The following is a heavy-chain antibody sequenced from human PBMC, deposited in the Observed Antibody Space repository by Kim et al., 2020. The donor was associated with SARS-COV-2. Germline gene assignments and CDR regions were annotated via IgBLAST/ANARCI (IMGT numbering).Heavy chain of an antibody. J-gene: IGHJ4*02. V-gene: IGHV3-11*06. CDR3: ARDLEYSSSSEGYDY. Sequence: ASVEGRFTISRDNAKNSLYLQMNSLRAEDTAVYYCARDLEYSSSSEGYDYWGQGTLVTVSS. D-gene: IGHD6-6*01.